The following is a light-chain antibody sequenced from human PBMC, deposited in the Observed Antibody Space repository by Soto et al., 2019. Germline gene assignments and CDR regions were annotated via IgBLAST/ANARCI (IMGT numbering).Light chain of an antibody. CDR1: SSDVGDYNY. J-gene: IGLJ2*01. Sequence: QSALTQPASVSGSPGQSITISCTGTSSDVGDYNYVSWYLQHPGKAPKLIIYGVTNRPSGISNRFSGSKSGNTASLTISGLQAEDEADYHCSSYTGTNTLVFGGGTKLTVL. CDR2: GVT. CDR3: SSYTGTNTLV. V-gene: IGLV2-14*01.